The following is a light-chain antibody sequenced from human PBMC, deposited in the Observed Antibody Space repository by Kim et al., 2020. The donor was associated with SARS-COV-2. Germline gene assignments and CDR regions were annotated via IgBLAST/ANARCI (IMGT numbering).Light chain of an antibody. V-gene: IGKV3-15*01. CDR1: QSIYNN. CDR3: QQYNDWPFT. Sequence: VSPGERVTISCKASQSIYNNLAWYQQKPGQPPSPLIYDASTRATGVPDRFSGSGSGTDYTLTISSLQSDDFAVYFCQQYNDWPFTFGPGTKVDIK. CDR2: DAS. J-gene: IGKJ3*01.